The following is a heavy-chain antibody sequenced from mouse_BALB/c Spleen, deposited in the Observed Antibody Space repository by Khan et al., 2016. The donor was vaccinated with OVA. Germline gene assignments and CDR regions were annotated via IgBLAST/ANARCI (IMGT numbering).Heavy chain of an antibody. CDR1: GYTFTSHT. CDR3: ARRTTGYALDY. V-gene: IGHV1-4*01. J-gene: IGHJ4*01. CDR2: INPRSGYT. D-gene: IGHD2-14*01. Sequence: LQESGAELARPGASVKMSCKASGYTFTSHTMHWVKQRPGQGLEWIGYINPRSGYTNYNQKFNDKATLTADKSSSTAYMQLSSLTSEDSAVYYCARRTTGYALDYWGQGTSVTVSS.